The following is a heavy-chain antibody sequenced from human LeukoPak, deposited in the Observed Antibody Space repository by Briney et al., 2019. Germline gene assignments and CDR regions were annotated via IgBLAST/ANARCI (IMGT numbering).Heavy chain of an antibody. D-gene: IGHD1-1*01. CDR3: ARDRDDNYKDI. Sequence: ASVKVSCKASGGTFSSYAISWARQAPGQGLEWMGGIIPIFGTANYAQKFQGRVTITADESTSTAYMELSSLRSEDTAVYYCARDRDDNYKDIWGQGTMVTVSS. V-gene: IGHV1-69*13. CDR1: GGTFSSYA. CDR2: IIPIFGTA. J-gene: IGHJ3*02.